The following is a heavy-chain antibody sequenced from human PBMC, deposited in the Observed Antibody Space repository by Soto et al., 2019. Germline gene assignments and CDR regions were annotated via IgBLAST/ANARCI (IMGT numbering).Heavy chain of an antibody. CDR2: ISSTTNYI. CDR3: ARESEDLTSKFDY. CDR1: GFTFTRYS. J-gene: IGHJ4*02. V-gene: IGHV3-21*06. Sequence: VGSLRLSCAAPGFTFTRYSMNWVRQAPGKGLEWVSSISSTTNYIYYGDSMKGRFTISRDNAKNSLYLEMNSLRAEDTAVYYCARESEDLTSKFDYWGQGTLVTVSS.